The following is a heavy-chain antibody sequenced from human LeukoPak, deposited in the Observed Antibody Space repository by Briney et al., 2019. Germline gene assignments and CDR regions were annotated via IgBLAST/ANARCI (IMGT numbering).Heavy chain of an antibody. Sequence: ASVKVSCKVFGYSFTSNYIHWVRQAPGQGLEWMGMIYPRDGSTSYAQRFQDRVTVTRDTSTSTVHMELSGLRSEDTAVYYCAGDQEGFDYWGQGTLVTVSS. CDR1: GYSFTSNY. J-gene: IGHJ4*02. CDR3: AGDQEGFDY. CDR2: IYPRDGST. V-gene: IGHV1-46*01.